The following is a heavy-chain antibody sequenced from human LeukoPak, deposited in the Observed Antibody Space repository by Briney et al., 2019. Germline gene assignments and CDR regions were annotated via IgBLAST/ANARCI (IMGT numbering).Heavy chain of an antibody. CDR1: GSTFSSYW. CDR3: ARVQETALTIFSGYDAFDI. Sequence: GGSLRLSCAASGSTFSSYWMSWVRQAPGKGLEWVANIKQDGSEKYYVDSVKGRFTISRDNAKNSLYLQMNSLRAEDTAVYYCARVQETALTIFSGYDAFDIWGQGTMFTVSS. D-gene: IGHD3-9*01. V-gene: IGHV3-7*01. CDR2: IKQDGSEK. J-gene: IGHJ3*02.